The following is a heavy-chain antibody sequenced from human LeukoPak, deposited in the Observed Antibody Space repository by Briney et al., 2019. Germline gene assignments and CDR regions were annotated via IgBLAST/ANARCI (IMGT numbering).Heavy chain of an antibody. Sequence: PGGSLRLSCAASGFTFNNYGMSWVRQAPGKGLEWVSGISGSGDSTYYADSVKGRFTISRDNSKNTLYLQMNSLRAEDTAVYYCAREVVGAYFDYWGQGTLVTVSS. D-gene: IGHD1-26*01. CDR3: AREVVGAYFDY. V-gene: IGHV3-23*01. CDR2: ISGSGDST. J-gene: IGHJ4*02. CDR1: GFTFNNYG.